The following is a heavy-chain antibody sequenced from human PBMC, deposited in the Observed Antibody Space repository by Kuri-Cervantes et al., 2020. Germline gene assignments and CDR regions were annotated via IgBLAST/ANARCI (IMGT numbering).Heavy chain of an antibody. D-gene: IGHD3-16*01. CDR3: ASGRGGAY. J-gene: IGHJ4*02. CDR1: GFTFSSYW. CDR2: IKQDGSEK. Sequence: GGSLRLSCAASGFTFSSYWMSWVRQAPGKGLEWVANIKQDGSEKYYVDSVKGRFTVSRDNAKNSLFLQMSSLRVDDTAVYYCASGRGGAYWGQGTLVTVSS. V-gene: IGHV3-7*01.